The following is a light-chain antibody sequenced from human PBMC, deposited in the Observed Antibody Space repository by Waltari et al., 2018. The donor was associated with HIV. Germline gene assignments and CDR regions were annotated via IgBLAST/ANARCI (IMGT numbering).Light chain of an antibody. J-gene: IGLJ3*02. CDR3: SSYTTSSPWV. CDR1: SSDIGSYNR. CDR2: EVT. Sequence: GTSSDIGSYNRVSWYQQPPGTAPKLTIYEVTNRPSGVAVRFSGSKSGNTASLTISGLQAEDEADYYCSSYTTSSPWVFGGGTQLTGL. V-gene: IGLV2-18*02.